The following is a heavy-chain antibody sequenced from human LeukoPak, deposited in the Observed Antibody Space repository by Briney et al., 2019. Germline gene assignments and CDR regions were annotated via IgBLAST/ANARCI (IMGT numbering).Heavy chain of an antibody. CDR2: IYYTGST. J-gene: IGHJ5*02. D-gene: IGHD1-1*01. CDR1: GGSISGSSYY. Sequence: PSETLSLTCTVSGGSISGSSYYWGWIRQPPGKGLEWIGNIYYTGSTSYSPSLKSRVTISVDTSKNQFSLELTSVTAADTAVYFCGRSLNDAWFDPWGQGTLVTVSS. V-gene: IGHV4-39*01. CDR3: GRSLNDAWFDP.